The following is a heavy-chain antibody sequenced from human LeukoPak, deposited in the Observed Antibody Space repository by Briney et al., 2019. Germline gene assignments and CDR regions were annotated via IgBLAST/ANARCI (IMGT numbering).Heavy chain of an antibody. V-gene: IGHV5-51*01. D-gene: IGHD5-12*01. CDR2: IYPADSDT. CDR1: GYSFTSYW. CDR3: AGRVPGQDIVATSYDY. Sequence: GESLKISCKGSGYSFTSYWIGWVRHMPGKGLEWMGIIYPADSDTRYRPSFQGQVTISADKSISTAYLQWSSLNASDTAMSHCAGRVPGQDIVATSYDYWHQGTLVSVFS. J-gene: IGHJ4*02.